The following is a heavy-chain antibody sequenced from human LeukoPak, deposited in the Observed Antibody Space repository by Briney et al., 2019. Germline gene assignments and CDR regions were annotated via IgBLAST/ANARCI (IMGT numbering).Heavy chain of an antibody. V-gene: IGHV3-23*01. CDR2: ISGSGGST. J-gene: IGHJ4*02. Sequence: GGSLRLSCAASGFTFSSYAMSWVRQAPGKGLEWVSAISGSGGSTYYADSVKGQFTISRDNSKNTLYLQMNSLRAEDTAVYYCAKADCSSTSCSFDYWGQGTLVTVSS. CDR3: AKADCSSTSCSFDY. CDR1: GFTFSSYA. D-gene: IGHD2-2*01.